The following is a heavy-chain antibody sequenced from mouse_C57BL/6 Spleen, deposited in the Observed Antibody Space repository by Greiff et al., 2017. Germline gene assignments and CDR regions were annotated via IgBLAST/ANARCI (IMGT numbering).Heavy chain of an antibody. CDR2: IYPGDGDT. CDR1: GYAFSSSW. Sequence: VQLQQSGPELVKPGASVKISCKASGYAFSSSWMNWVKQRPGKGLEWIGRIYPGDGDTNYNGKFKGKATLTADKSSSTAYMQLSSLTSEDSAVYFCASLTGTDFDYWGQGTTLTVSS. CDR3: ASLTGTDFDY. J-gene: IGHJ2*01. D-gene: IGHD4-1*01. V-gene: IGHV1-82*01.